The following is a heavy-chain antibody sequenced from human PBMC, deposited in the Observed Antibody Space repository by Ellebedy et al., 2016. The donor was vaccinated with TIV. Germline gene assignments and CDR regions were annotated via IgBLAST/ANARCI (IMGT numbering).Heavy chain of an antibody. V-gene: IGHV3-7*01. CDR2: INEDGSQK. J-gene: IGHJ5*02. CDR3: ARDGFGGYLDI. Sequence: GESLKTSCAASGFSFSSFWLSWVRQAPGKRLEWVANINEDGSQKYYIDSVEGRFTISRDNARDSLSLQMNSLRVEDTAMHYCARDGFGGYLDIWGQGALVT. CDR1: GFSFSSFW. D-gene: IGHD3-16*01.